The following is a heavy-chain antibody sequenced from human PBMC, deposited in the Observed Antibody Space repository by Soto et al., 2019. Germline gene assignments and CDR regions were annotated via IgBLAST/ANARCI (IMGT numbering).Heavy chain of an antibody. D-gene: IGHD3-22*01. J-gene: IGHJ6*02. CDR1: GFTFDDYA. V-gene: IGHV3-43D*04. Sequence: GGSLRLSCAASGFTFDDYAMHWVRQAPGKGLEWVSLISWDGGSTYYADSVKGRFTISRDNSKNSLYLQMNSLRAEDTALYYCAKDSLRADYYDSSGPLPYYYYGMDVWGQGTKVTVSS. CDR3: AKDSLRADYYDSSGPLPYYYYGMDV. CDR2: ISWDGGST.